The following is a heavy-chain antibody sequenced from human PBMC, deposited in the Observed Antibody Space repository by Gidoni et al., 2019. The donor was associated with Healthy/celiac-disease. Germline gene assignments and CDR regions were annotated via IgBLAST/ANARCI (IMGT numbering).Heavy chain of an antibody. CDR1: GGSISSSSYY. V-gene: IGHV4-39*07. D-gene: IGHD3-10*01. Sequence: QLHLQESGPGLVTPSETLSLTCTVSGGSISSSSYYWGWIRQPPGKGLEWSGSIYYSGSTYYNPSLKSRVTISVDTSKNQFSLKLSSVTAADTAVYYCAREGSGYWGQGTLVTVSS. J-gene: IGHJ4*02. CDR3: AREGSGY. CDR2: IYYSGST.